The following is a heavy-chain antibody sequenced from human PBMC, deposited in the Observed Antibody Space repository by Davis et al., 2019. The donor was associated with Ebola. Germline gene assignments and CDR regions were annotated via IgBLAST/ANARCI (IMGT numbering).Heavy chain of an antibody. V-gene: IGHV4-61*08. D-gene: IGHD2-21*02. J-gene: IGHJ1*01. CDR2: IYYSGST. CDR1: GGRGSSGGHY. CDR3: AVYTVVVTDIRAEYFQH. Sequence: MPSETLSLTGNGEGGRGSSGGHYWSWIRQPPGKGLEWIAYIYYSGSTHYNPSLKSRATISVDTSRNQFSLRLSSVTAADTAVYYCAVYTVVVTDIRAEYFQHWGQGTLATVSS.